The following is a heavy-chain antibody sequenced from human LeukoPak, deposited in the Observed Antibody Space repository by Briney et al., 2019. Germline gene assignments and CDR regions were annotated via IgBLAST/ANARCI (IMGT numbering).Heavy chain of an antibody. Sequence: GGSLRLSXAASGFTFNNYAMNWVRQAPGKGLEWVSAISVSGGSTYYADSVKGRFTISRDNSKNTLYLRMNSLRAEDTAVYYCATDKGYSGSLGAFDIWGQGTMVTVSS. D-gene: IGHD1-26*01. CDR3: ATDKGYSGSLGAFDI. V-gene: IGHV3-23*01. J-gene: IGHJ3*02. CDR2: ISVSGGST. CDR1: GFTFNNYA.